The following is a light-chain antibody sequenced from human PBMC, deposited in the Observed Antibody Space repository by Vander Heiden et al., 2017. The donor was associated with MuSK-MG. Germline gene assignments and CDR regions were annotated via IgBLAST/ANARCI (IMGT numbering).Light chain of an antibody. CDR1: AVPKQY. CDR2: KDN. CDR3: QSSDNSGTYVV. J-gene: IGLJ3*02. Sequence: SYELTQPPSVSVSPGQTATTTCAGDAVPKQYAYWYQQKPGQAPVTIIYKDNERPSGSPERFSGSTSGGTTVTLTISGVQAEDEADYYCQSSDNSGTYVVFGGGTKLTVL. V-gene: IGLV3-25*03.